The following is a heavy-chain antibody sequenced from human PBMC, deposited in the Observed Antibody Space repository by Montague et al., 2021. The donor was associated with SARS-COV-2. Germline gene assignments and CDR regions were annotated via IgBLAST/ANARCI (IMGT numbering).Heavy chain of an antibody. CDR3: ARDSRIVGATGGMDV. CDR1: GFTFSSYW. Sequence: FLRLSCAASGFTFSSYWMSWVRQTPGKGLEWGANIKPDGGEKHYVDSVKGRFTISRNNAKNSLNLQMDSLRAEDTALYYCARDSRIVGATGGMDVWGQGTTVIVSS. D-gene: IGHD1-26*01. J-gene: IGHJ6*02. V-gene: IGHV3-7*03. CDR2: IKPDGGEK.